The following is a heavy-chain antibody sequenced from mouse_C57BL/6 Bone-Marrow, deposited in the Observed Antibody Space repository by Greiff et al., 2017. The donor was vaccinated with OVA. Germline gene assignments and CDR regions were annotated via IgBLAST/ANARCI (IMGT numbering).Heavy chain of an antibody. CDR1: GYTFTTYP. Sequence: QVQLKQSGAELVKPGASVKMSCKASGYTFTTYPIEWMKQNHGKSLEWIGNFHPYNDDTKYNEKFKGKATLTVAKSSSTGDLQLIRLTSDDSAVYYCAMCYYGSPFAYWGQGTLVTVSA. D-gene: IGHD1-1*01. CDR2: FHPYNDDT. J-gene: IGHJ3*01. V-gene: IGHV1-47*01. CDR3: AMCYYGSPFAY.